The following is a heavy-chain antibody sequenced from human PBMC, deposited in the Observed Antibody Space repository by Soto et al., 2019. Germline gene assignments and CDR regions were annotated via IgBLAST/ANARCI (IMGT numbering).Heavy chain of an antibody. V-gene: IGHV4-59*01. J-gene: IGHJ4*02. CDR1: GGSISSYY. CDR2: IYYSGST. CDR3: ARDRQGDYFDY. Sequence: SETLSLTCTVSGGSISSYYWSWIRQPPGKGLERIGYIYYSGSTNYNPSLKSRVTISVDTSKNQFSLKLSSVTAADTAVYYCARDRQGDYFDYWGQGTLVTVSS.